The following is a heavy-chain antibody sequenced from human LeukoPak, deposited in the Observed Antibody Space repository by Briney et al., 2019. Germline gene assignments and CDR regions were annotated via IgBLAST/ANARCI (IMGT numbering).Heavy chain of an antibody. CDR3: ARDLFLLQLYYMDV. CDR1: GFTFSSYE. V-gene: IGHV3-48*03. CDR2: ISSSGSTI. Sequence: PGGSLRLSCAASGFTFSSYEMNWVRQAPGKVLEWVSYISSSGSTIYYADSVKGRFTISRDNAKNSLYLQMNSLRAEDTAVYYCARDLFLLQLYYMDVWGKGTTVTVSS. J-gene: IGHJ6*03. D-gene: IGHD5-18*01.